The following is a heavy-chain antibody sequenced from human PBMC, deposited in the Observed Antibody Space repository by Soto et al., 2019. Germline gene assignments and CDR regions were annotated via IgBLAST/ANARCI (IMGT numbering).Heavy chain of an antibody. Sequence: SVKVSCKASGGTFSSYAISWVRQAPGQGLEWMGGIIPIFGTANYAQKFQGRVTITADESTSTAYMELSSLRSEDTAVYYCARGVASYYYYYGMDVWGQGTTVTVSS. V-gene: IGHV1-69*13. CDR3: ARGVASYYYYYGMDV. CDR2: IIPIFGTA. J-gene: IGHJ6*02. D-gene: IGHD5-12*01. CDR1: GGTFSSYA.